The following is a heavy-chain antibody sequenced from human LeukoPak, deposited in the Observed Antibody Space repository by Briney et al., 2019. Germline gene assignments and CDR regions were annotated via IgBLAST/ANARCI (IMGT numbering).Heavy chain of an antibody. D-gene: IGHD3-9*01. CDR1: GYTFTGYY. CDR3: ARQTISPFDY. CDR2: INPTNGGK. V-gene: IGHV1-2*02. Sequence: GASVKVSCKSSGYTFTGYYIHWVRQAPGQGLEWMGWINPTNGGKNSAQRLQGRVTMTRDTSISTAYMELSWLTSDDTAIYYGARQTISPFDYWGQGTLVTVSA. J-gene: IGHJ4*02.